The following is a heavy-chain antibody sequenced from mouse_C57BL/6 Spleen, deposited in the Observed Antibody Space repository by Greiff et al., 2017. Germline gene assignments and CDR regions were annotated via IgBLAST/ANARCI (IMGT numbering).Heavy chain of an antibody. D-gene: IGHD1-1*01. CDR2: IYPGDGDT. J-gene: IGHJ2*01. CDR1: GYAFSSSW. CDR3: ARGGSSYNYFDY. Sequence: QVQLQQSGPELVKPGASVKISCKASGYAFSSSWMNWVKQRPGKGLEWIGRIYPGDGDTNYNGKFKGKDTLTADKSSSTAYMQLSSLTSEDSAVYFCARGGSSYNYFDYWGQGTTLTVSS. V-gene: IGHV1-82*01.